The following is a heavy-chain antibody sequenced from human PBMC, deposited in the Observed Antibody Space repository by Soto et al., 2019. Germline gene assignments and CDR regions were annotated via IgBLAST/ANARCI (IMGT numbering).Heavy chain of an antibody. CDR2: ISGSGGST. D-gene: IGHD2-21*02. CDR3: AKQNGYGGNSELEY. Sequence: EVQLFESGGGLVQPGGSLRLSCAASGFTFSSYAMSWVRQAPGKGLEWVSAISGSGGSTYYADSVKGRFTISRDNSKNTLYLQMNCLRAEDTAVYYCAKQNGYGGNSELEYWGQGTLVTVSS. V-gene: IGHV3-23*01. CDR1: GFTFSSYA. J-gene: IGHJ4*02.